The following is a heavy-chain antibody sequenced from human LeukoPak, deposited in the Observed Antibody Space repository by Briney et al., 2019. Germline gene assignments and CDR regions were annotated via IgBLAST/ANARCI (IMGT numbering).Heavy chain of an antibody. V-gene: IGHV3-23*01. J-gene: IGHJ3*02. CDR2: FSGRGGST. Sequence: GGSLRLSCAGSGFTFSSYGMSWVRQAPGKGLEWVSGFSGRGGSTYYADSVKGRFTISRDNPKNTLYLQMNSLRAEDTAVYYCARAGIVVAYVFDIWGQGTMVTVSS. D-gene: IGHD1-26*01. CDR1: GFTFSSYG. CDR3: ARAGIVVAYVFDI.